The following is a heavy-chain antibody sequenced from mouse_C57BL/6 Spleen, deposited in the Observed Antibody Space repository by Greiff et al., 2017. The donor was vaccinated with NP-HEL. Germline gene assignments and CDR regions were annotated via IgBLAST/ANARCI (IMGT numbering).Heavy chain of an antibody. D-gene: IGHD4-1*01. J-gene: IGHJ4*01. CDR2: INPGSGGT. CDR3: ARWDDYAMDY. Sequence: QVQLQQSGAELVRPGTSVKVSCKASGYAFTNYLIEWVKQRPGQGLEWIGVINPGSGGTNYTEKFKGKATLTADKSSSTAYMQLSSLTSEDSAVYFCARWDDYAMDYWGQGTSVTVSS. CDR1: GYAFTNYL. V-gene: IGHV1-54*01.